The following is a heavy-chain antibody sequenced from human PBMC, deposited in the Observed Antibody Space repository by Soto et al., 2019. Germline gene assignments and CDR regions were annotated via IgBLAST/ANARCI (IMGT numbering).Heavy chain of an antibody. CDR3: AREGTPDMAWFDP. V-gene: IGHV1-69*01. J-gene: IGHJ5*02. Sequence: QVQLVQSGAEVKKPGSSVKVSCKASGGTFSIYTISWVRQAPGQGLEWMGGSANSAQKFQGRLTVTADESTSTLYLELSSLTSEDPALYYRAREGTPDMAWFDPWGQGTLVSVAS. CDR2: GSA. CDR1: GGTFSIYT. D-gene: IGHD3-9*01.